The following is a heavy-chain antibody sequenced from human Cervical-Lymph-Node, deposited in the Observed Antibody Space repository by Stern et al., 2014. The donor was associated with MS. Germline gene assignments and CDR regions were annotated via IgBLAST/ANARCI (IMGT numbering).Heavy chain of an antibody. D-gene: IGHD3-3*01. CDR3: THTRWSGYSLFYYYGMDV. CDR1: GFSLFTNGVG. V-gene: IGHV2-5*02. Sequence: ESGPTLVKPTQTLTLTCTFSGFSLFTNGVGVGWVRQPPGKALEWLAIIYWDGDQRYSPSLRSRLTITKDTSKNQVVLTMTNMDPVDTGTYYCTHTRWSGYSLFYYYGMDVWGQGTTVTVSS. CDR2: IYWDGDQ. J-gene: IGHJ6*02.